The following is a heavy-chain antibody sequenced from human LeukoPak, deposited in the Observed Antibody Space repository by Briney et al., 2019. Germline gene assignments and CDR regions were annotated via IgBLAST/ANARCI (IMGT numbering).Heavy chain of an antibody. J-gene: IGHJ4*02. V-gene: IGHV3-23*01. CDR1: GFTFSSYD. CDR3: ARDYPCFHY. CDR2: ISDSGSST. Sequence: GGSLRLSCAASGFTFSSYDMSWVRQAPGKGLEWVSTISDSGSSTYYTDSVYVRFSFSRYYSKITLHLQMNSLIAEGAAVYYCARDYPCFHYWGQGTLVTVSS. D-gene: IGHD3-16*02.